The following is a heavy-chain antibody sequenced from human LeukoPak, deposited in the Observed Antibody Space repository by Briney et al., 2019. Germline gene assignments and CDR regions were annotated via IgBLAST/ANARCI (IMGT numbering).Heavy chain of an antibody. J-gene: IGHJ4*02. D-gene: IGHD3-22*01. V-gene: IGHV3-73*01. CDR1: GFTFSGSA. CDR3: AREAYDTFDY. CDR2: IRSKANSYAT. Sequence: GGSLKLSCAASGFTFSGSAMHWVRQASGKGLEWVGRIRSKANSYATAYAASVKGRFTISRDDSKNTAYLQMNSLRAEDTAVYYCAREAYDTFDYWGQGTLVTVSS.